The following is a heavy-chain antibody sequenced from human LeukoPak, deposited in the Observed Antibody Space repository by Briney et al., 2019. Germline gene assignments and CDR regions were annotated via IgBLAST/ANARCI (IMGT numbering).Heavy chain of an antibody. CDR3: ARPLGSQGSYPLYNY. CDR1: GYTFTGYY. D-gene: IGHD3-16*01. J-gene: IGHJ4*02. CDR2: INPNSGGT. Sequence: VASVKVSCKASGYTFTGYYMHWVRQAPGQGLEWMGWINPNSGGTNYAQKFQGRVTMTRDTSISTAYMELSRLRSDDTAVYYCARPLGSQGSYPLYNYWGQGTLVTVSP. V-gene: IGHV1-2*02.